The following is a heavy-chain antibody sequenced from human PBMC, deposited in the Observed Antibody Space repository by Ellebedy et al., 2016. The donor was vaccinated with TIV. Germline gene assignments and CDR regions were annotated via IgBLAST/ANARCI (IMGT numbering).Heavy chain of an antibody. CDR1: GGTFSSYA. CDR2: IYPRDGST. J-gene: IGHJ4*02. V-gene: IGHV1-46*01. D-gene: IGHD3-10*01. CDR3: ARGGQGSFAAGFHY. Sequence: AASVKVSCKASGGTFSSYAISWVRQAPGQGLEWVGLIYPRDGSTNYAQKFQGRVTVTRDTSTSSVYLELHSLKSDDTAVYYCARGGQGSFAAGFHYWGQGTQVTVSS.